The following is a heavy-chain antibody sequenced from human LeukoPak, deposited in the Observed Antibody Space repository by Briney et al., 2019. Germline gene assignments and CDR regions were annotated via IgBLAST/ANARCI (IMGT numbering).Heavy chain of an antibody. V-gene: IGHV3-33*01. J-gene: IGHJ4*02. CDR1: GFTFSTFG. CDR3: ARDRGTTSSAGYYFDT. CDR2: IWYDGSDK. D-gene: IGHD6-6*01. Sequence: GGSLRLSCAASGFTFSTFGMHWVRQAPGKGLEWVAIIWYDGSDKYYADSVKGRFTVSRDNSKNTLHLQVNSLRAEDTAVYYCARDRGTTSSAGYYFDTWGQGALVTVSS.